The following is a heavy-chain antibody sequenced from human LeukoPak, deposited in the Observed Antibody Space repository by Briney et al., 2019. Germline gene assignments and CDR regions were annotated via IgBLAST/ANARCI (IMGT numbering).Heavy chain of an antibody. V-gene: IGHV1-24*01. CDR3: APLDFWVPST. CDR2: FDPEYGET. J-gene: IGHJ5*02. CDR1: GYTLNELS. Sequence: GASVKVSCKVSGYTLNELSIHWVRQAAGKGLEWMGGFDPEYGETGYAQKFQGRVTMAEDTSTDTAYMELSSLRSEDTAVYYCAPLDFWVPSTWGQGTLVTVSS. D-gene: IGHD3-3*01.